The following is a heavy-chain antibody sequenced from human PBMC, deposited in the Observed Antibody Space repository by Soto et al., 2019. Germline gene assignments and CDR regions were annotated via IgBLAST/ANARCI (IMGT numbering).Heavy chain of an antibody. Sequence: QVQLVESGGGVVQAGRSLRLSCAASGFTFSGYGMHWVRQAPGKGLEWVAVIWYDGSNKYYADSVKGRFTISRDNSKNTLYLQMNGLRAEDTAVYYCARVKVSGGYDLIDYWGQGTLVTVSS. V-gene: IGHV3-33*01. J-gene: IGHJ4*02. CDR3: ARVKVSGGYDLIDY. CDR1: GFTFSGYG. CDR2: IWYDGSNK. D-gene: IGHD5-12*01.